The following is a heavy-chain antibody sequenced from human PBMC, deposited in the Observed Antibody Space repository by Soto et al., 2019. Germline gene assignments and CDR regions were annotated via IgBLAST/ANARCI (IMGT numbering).Heavy chain of an antibody. CDR1: VGTFSSYA. Sequence: GASVKVSCKASVGTFSSYAMSWVRQAPGQGLEWMGGIIPIFGTANYAQKFQGRVTITADESTSTAYMELSSLRSEDTAVYYCAIFPEKLLAFDIWGQGTMVTVSS. V-gene: IGHV1-69*13. CDR3: AIFPEKLLAFDI. CDR2: IIPIFGTA. D-gene: IGHD1-26*01. J-gene: IGHJ3*02.